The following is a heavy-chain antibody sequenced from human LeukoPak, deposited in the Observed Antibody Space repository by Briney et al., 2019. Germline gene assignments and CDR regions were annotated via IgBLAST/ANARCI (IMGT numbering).Heavy chain of an antibody. V-gene: IGHV4-39*01. Sequence: SETLSLTCAVSGGSLSGYYWGWIRQPPGKGLDWIGSIYYSGSTYYNPSLKSRFTISVDTSKNQFSLKLSSVTAADTAVYYCVNYYDSSDYQQPNHFDYWGQGTLVTVSS. J-gene: IGHJ4*02. D-gene: IGHD3-22*01. CDR3: VNYYDSSDYQQPNHFDY. CDR1: GGSLSGYY. CDR2: IYYSGST.